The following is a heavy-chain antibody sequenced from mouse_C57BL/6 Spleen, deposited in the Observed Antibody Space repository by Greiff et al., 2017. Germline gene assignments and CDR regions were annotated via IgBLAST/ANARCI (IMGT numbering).Heavy chain of an antibody. CDR1: GYTFTSYW. V-gene: IGHV1-7*01. Sequence: VQLQQSGAELAKPGASVKLSRKASGYTFTSYWMHWVKQRPGQGLEWIGYINPSSGYTKYNQKFKDKATLTADKSSSTAYMQLSSLTYEDSAVYYCVYGHYAMDYWGQGTSVTVSS. J-gene: IGHJ4*01. CDR3: VYGHYAMDY. D-gene: IGHD1-1*01. CDR2: INPSSGYT.